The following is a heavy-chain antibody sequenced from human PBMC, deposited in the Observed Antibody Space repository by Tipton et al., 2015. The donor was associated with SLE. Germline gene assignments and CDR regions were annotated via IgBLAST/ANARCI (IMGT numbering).Heavy chain of an antibody. CDR2: IHYSGNT. J-gene: IGHJ4*02. CDR1: GSSINSAYY. D-gene: IGHD3-16*02. V-gene: IGHV4-31*03. CDR3: ARDGGGEFGGIIPFDY. Sequence: TLSLTCTVSGSSINSAYYWTWIRQHPGKGLEWIGYIHYSGNTFYNPSLKSRITISVDTSKNQFSLNLKSVTAADTAVYYCARDGGGEFGGIIPFDYWGQGTLVTVSS.